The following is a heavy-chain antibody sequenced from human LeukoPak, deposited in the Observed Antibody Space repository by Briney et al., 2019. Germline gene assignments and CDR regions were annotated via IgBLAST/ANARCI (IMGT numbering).Heavy chain of an antibody. Sequence: GGSLRLSCAASRFPFTNYWMIWVRQAPGKRPEWVGNINQDGSETNYVDSVKGRFSMSRDNAKTSLYLQMNSLRADDTAVYYCAKGTDRGGGVTIFDYWGQGTLVTVSS. CDR2: INQDGSET. V-gene: IGHV3-7*03. D-gene: IGHD3-16*01. J-gene: IGHJ4*02. CDR1: RFPFTNYW. CDR3: AKGTDRGGGVTIFDY.